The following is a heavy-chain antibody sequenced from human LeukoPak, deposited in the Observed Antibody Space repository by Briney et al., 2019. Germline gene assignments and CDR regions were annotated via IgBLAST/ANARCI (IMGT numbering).Heavy chain of an antibody. CDR3: AREMSSVRGIIGN. V-gene: IGHV3-23*01. CDR1: GFTFSSFA. Sequence: GGSLRLSCAASGFTFSSFAMTWVRQAPGEGLEWVSTISGSGGTTYYADSVKGRFTISRDNSKNTVYLQVNNLKSEDTAVYYCAREMSSVRGIIGNWGRGALLTVSS. D-gene: IGHD3-10*01. CDR2: ISGSGGTT. J-gene: IGHJ4*02.